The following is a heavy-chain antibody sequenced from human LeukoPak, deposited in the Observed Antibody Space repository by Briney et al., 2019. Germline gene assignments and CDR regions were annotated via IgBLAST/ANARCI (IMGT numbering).Heavy chain of an antibody. CDR2: ISGSGGST. CDR1: GFTFSSYA. V-gene: IGHV3-23*01. CDR3: AGEGEVLRYFDWLADYGMDV. D-gene: IGHD3-9*01. J-gene: IGHJ6*04. Sequence: GGSLRLSCAASGFTFSSYAMSWVRQAPGKGLEWVSAISGSGGSTYYADSVKGRFTISRDNSKNTLYLQMNSLRAEDTAVYYCAGEGEVLRYFDWLADYGMDVWGKGTTVTVSS.